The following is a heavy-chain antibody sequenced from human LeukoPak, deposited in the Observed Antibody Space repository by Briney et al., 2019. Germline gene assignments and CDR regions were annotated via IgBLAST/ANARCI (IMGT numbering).Heavy chain of an antibody. V-gene: IGHV4-4*07. D-gene: IGHD3-10*01. Sequence: SETLSLTCTVSGGSISNYCWSWIRQSAGKGLEWIGRIYITGSTNYNPSLKSRVTISVDTSKNQFSLKLSSVTAADTAVYYCARGAIYGSGYFDYWGQGTLVTVSS. CDR2: IYITGST. CDR1: GGSISNYC. CDR3: ARGAIYGSGYFDY. J-gene: IGHJ4*02.